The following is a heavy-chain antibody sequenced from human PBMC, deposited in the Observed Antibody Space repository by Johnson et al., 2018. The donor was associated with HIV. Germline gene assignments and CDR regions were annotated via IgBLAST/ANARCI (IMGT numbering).Heavy chain of an antibody. Sequence: VQLVESGGGVVQPGGSLRLSCAASGFTFSSYGMLWVRQAPGKGLEWVAFIRYDGSNKYYADSVKGRFTISRDNSKNTLYLQMNSLRAEDTAVYYCAKDLGGYSGSWNNAFDIWGQGTMVTVSS. V-gene: IGHV3-30*02. J-gene: IGHJ3*02. CDR3: AKDLGGYSGSWNNAFDI. CDR1: GFTFSSYG. CDR2: IRYDGSNK. D-gene: IGHD6-13*01.